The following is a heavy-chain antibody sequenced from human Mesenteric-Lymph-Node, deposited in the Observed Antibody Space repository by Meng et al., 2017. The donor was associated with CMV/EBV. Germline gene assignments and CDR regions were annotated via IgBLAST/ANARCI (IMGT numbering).Heavy chain of an antibody. J-gene: IGHJ4*02. CDR2: ISGSGGST. D-gene: IGHD3-22*01. V-gene: IGHV3-23*01. CDR3: AKTPSSAGE. CDR1: GFTFTSYA. Sequence: GGSLRLSCAASGFTFTSYAMTWVRQAPGKGLEWLSTISGSGGSTYYADSVEGRFTISRDNSKNTLYLQMNSLRTEDTAVYYCAKTPSSAGEWGLGTLVTVSS.